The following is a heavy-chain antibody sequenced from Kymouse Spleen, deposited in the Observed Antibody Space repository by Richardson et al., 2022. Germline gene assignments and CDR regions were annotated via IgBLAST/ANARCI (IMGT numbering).Heavy chain of an antibody. Sequence: QLQLQESGPGLVKPSETLSLTCTVSGGSISSSSYYWGWIRQPPGKGLEWIGSIYYSGSTYYNPSLKSRVTISVDTSKNQFSLKLSSVTAADTAVYYCARHILTGYYGFDYWGQGTLVTVSS. D-gene: IGHD3-9*01. CDR1: GGSISSSSYY. V-gene: IGHV4-39*01. J-gene: IGHJ4*02. CDR2: IYYSGST. CDR3: ARHILTGYYGFDY.